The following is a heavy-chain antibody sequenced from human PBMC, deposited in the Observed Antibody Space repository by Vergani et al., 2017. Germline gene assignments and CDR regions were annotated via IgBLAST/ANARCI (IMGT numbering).Heavy chain of an antibody. CDR3: ARDTTLGAPTMDL. CDR2: ISGSGVSA. D-gene: IGHD1-26*01. CDR1: EFTFSNYA. V-gene: IGHV3-23*01. J-gene: IGHJ6*02. Sequence: EVQLLESGGGLVQPGGSLRLTCAASEFTFSNYAMNWVRQAPGKGLEWVSGISGSGVSAYYTDSVKGRFTISRDNSKNMLFLQMNNLRTEDTAIYYCARDTTLGAPTMDLWGQGTTVIVSS.